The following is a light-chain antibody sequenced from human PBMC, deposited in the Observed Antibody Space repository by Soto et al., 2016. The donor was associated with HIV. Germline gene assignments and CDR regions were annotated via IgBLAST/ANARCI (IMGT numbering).Light chain of an antibody. CDR1: QNINTY. J-gene: IGKJ2*01. CDR2: VAS. CDR3: QQSYTTPYT. Sequence: DIQMTQSPSSLSASVGDRVTITCRASQNINTYLNWYQHKPGKAPKFLIYVASSLESGVPSRFSGSGSGTDFTLTISSLQPEDFATYYCQQSYTTPYTFGQGTKLEI. V-gene: IGKV1-39*01.